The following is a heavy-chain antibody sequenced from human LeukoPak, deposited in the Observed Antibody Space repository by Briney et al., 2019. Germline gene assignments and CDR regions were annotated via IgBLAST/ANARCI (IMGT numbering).Heavy chain of an antibody. CDR3: ARVLNRVVLWFGELARRDWFDP. CDR1: GFTFSSYW. D-gene: IGHD3-10*01. Sequence: GGSLRHSCAASGFTFSSYWMSWVRQAPGKGLEWVANIKQVGSEKYYVDSVKGRFTISRDNAKNSLNLQMNSLRAEDTAVYYCARVLNRVVLWFGELARRDWFDPWGQGTLVTVSS. J-gene: IGHJ5*02. V-gene: IGHV3-7*03. CDR2: IKQVGSEK.